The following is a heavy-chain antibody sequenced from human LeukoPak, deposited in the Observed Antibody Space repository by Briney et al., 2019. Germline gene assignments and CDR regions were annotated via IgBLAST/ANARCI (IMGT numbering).Heavy chain of an antibody. CDR1: GFTFSGYE. V-gene: IGHV3-48*03. CDR3: AKLLRDETIYDF. J-gene: IGHJ4*01. CDR2: ISSGGTTI. D-gene: IGHD4-23*01. Sequence: RTGGSLRLSCAASGFTFSGYEMNWVRQAPGKGLEWVSYISSGGTTIYYTDSVKGRFTISRDNAKNSLLLQMNSLRAEDTAFYYCAKLLRDETIYDFWGRGDLVTVSS.